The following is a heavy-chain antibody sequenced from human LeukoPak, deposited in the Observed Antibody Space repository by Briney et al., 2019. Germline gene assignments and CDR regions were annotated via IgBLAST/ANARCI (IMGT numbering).Heavy chain of an antibody. CDR2: ISSSSSTI. Sequence: GGSLRLSCAASGFTFRACSMNWVRQAPGKGPEWVSHISSSSSTIYYADSVKGRFTISRDNAKNSLYLQMNSLRDEDTAVYYCVRGDGWFGELLNFDNWGQGTLVTVSS. CDR1: GFTFRACS. D-gene: IGHD3-10*01. CDR3: VRGDGWFGELLNFDN. J-gene: IGHJ4*02. V-gene: IGHV3-48*02.